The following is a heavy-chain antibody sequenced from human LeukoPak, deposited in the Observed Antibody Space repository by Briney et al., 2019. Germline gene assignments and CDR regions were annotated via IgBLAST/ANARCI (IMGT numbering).Heavy chain of an antibody. Sequence: PETLSLTCIVSGDSISSHYWSWIRQPPGKGLEYIGYIYYSGGTDYNPSLKSRVTISLDTSKNQFSLNLTSVTAADTAVYYCARRSGVLDSRDYRYHFDFWGQGTLVTVSS. CDR2: IYYSGGT. V-gene: IGHV4-59*11. D-gene: IGHD3-22*01. CDR1: GDSISSHY. J-gene: IGHJ4*02. CDR3: ARRSGVLDSRDYRYHFDF.